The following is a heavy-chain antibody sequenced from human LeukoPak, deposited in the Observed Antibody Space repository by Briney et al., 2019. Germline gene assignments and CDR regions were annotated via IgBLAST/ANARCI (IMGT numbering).Heavy chain of an antibody. D-gene: IGHD1-26*01. CDR2: INPNSGGT. CDR3: ARATVGATPSYYFDY. J-gene: IGHJ4*02. Sequence: VASVKVSCKASGYTFTGYYMHWVRQAPGQGLEWMGWINPNSGGTNYAQKFQGRVTMTRDTSISTAYMELSSLRSEDTAVYYCARATVGATPSYYFDYWGQGTLVTVSS. V-gene: IGHV1-2*02. CDR1: GYTFTGYY.